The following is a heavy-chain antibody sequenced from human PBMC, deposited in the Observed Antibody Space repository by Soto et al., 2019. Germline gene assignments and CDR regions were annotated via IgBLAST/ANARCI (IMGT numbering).Heavy chain of an antibody. Sequence: PGGSLRLSCAASGFTFSSYAMSWVRQAPGKGLEWVSAISGSGGSTYYADSVKGRFTISRDNSKNTLYLQMNSLRAEDTAVYYCAKPKRAYDILTGYYPFFWGQGTLVTVSS. V-gene: IGHV3-23*01. CDR3: AKPKRAYDILTGYYPFF. CDR1: GFTFSSYA. D-gene: IGHD3-9*01. CDR2: ISGSGGST. J-gene: IGHJ4*02.